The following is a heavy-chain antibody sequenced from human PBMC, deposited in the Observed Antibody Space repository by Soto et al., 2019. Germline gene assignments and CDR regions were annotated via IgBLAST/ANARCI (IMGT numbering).Heavy chain of an antibody. CDR2: INHSGST. CDR1: GGSFSGYY. CDR3: ARGGITIFGVVLMDNWFDP. V-gene: IGHV4-34*01. Sequence: PSETLSLTCAVYGGSFSGYYWSWIRQPPGKGLEWIGEINHSGSTNYNPSLKGRVTISVDTSKNQFSLTLSSVTAADTAMYYYARGGITIFGVVLMDNWFDPWGQGTLVTVSS. D-gene: IGHD3-3*01. J-gene: IGHJ5*02.